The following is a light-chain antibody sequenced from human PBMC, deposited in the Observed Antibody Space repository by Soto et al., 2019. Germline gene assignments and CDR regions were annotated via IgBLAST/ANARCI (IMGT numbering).Light chain of an antibody. CDR3: QCGYSTPRT. V-gene: IGKV1-39*02. CDR2: AAS. CDR1: QSISSY. Sequence: DIQMTQSPSFLSASVGDRVTITCRASQSISSYLNWYQQKPGKAPKLLIYAASSLQSGVPSRFSGSGSGTDFTLIISSLQPGDFATYYCQCGYSTPRTFGPGTKVDIK. J-gene: IGKJ3*01.